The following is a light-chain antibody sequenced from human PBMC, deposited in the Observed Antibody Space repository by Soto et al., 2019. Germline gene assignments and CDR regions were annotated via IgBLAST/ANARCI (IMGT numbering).Light chain of an antibody. V-gene: IGLV2-14*01. CDR1: RSDVGGYDY. Sequence: QPALTQPASVSGSPGQSITISCTGTRSDVGGYDYVSWYQLHPGKAPKLMVFEVSNRPSGVSYRFSGSKSGNTASLTISGLQAEDEADYFCSSYSISTAYLFGTGTRSPS. J-gene: IGLJ1*01. CDR2: EVS. CDR3: SSYSISTAYL.